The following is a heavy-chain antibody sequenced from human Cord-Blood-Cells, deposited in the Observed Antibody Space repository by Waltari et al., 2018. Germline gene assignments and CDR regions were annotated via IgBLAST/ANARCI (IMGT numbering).Heavy chain of an antibody. CDR1: GYSISSGYY. CDR2: IYHSGST. D-gene: IGHD2-2*01. V-gene: IGHV4-38-2*02. CDR3: ARDSIEYQLLSAYYYYYYMDV. Sequence: QVQLQESGPGLVKPSETLSLTCTVSGYSISSGYYWGWIRQPPGKGLEWIGSIYHSGSTYYNPSLKSRFTISVDTSKNQFSLKLSSVTAADTAVYYCARDSIEYQLLSAYYYYYYMDVWGKGTTVTVSS. J-gene: IGHJ6*03.